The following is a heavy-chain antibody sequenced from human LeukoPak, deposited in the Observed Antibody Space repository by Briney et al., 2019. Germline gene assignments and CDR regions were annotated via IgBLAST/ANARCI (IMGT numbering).Heavy chain of an antibody. CDR3: ARARKTWFGELSLAYYYYGMDV. Sequence: GASVKVSCKASGYTFTGYYMHWVRQAPGQGLEWMGWINPNSGGTNYAQKFQGRVTMTRDTSISTAYMELSRLRSEDTAVYYCARARKTWFGELSLAYYYYGMDVWGQGTTVTVSS. CDR2: INPNSGGT. J-gene: IGHJ6*02. D-gene: IGHD3-10*01. CDR1: GYTFTGYY. V-gene: IGHV1-2*02.